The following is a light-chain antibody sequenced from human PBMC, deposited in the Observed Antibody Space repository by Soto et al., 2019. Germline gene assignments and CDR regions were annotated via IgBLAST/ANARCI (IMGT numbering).Light chain of an antibody. J-gene: IGLJ2*01. CDR3: CSYAGSTSVI. Sequence: QSAPTQPASVSGSPGQPITISCTGSNSDVGSYDLVSWYQQHPGKAPKLIIYEASKRPSGVSNRFSGPKSGNTASLSISGLQAEDEADYYCCSYAGSTSVIFGGGTKLTVL. CDR2: EAS. CDR1: NSDVGSYDL. V-gene: IGLV2-23*01.